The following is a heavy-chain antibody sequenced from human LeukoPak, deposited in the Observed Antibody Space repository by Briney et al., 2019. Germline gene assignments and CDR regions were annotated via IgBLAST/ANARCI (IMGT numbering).Heavy chain of an antibody. CDR1: GFSLSTSGVG. Sequence: SGPTLVNPTQTLTLTCTFSGFSLSTSGVGVGWIRQPPGRALEWLALIYWNDDKRYSPSLKSRLTITKDTSKNQVVLTMTNMDPVDTATYYCAHLRNYGSGRDFDYWGQGTLVTVSS. CDR3: AHLRNYGSGRDFDY. D-gene: IGHD3-10*01. V-gene: IGHV2-5*01. J-gene: IGHJ4*02. CDR2: IYWNDDK.